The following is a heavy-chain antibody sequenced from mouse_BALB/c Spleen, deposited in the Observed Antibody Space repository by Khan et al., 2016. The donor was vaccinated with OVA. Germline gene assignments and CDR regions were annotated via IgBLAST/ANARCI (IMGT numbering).Heavy chain of an antibody. CDR2: INTYTGEP. V-gene: IGHV9-1*02. CDR1: GYTFTNYG. CDR3: AISNGNYWFAY. D-gene: IGHD2-1*01. J-gene: IGHJ3*01. Sequence: QIQLVQSGPELKKPGETVKISCKASGYTFTNYGMNWVKQAPGKGLKWMGWINTYTGEPTYADDLKGRVAFSLETYHSTAYLQINNLNNEDRATYCCAISNGNYWFAYWGQGTLVTVSA.